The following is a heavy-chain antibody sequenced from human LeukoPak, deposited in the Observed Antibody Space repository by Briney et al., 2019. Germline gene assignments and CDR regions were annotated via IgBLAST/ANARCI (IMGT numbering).Heavy chain of an antibody. CDR2: ISGSGGST. J-gene: IGHJ4*02. D-gene: IGHD3-10*01. CDR1: GFTFSSYA. V-gene: IGHV3-23*01. Sequence: GGSLRLSCAASGFTFSSYAMSWVRQAPGKGLEWVSAISGSGGSTYYADSAKGRFTISRDNSKNTLYLQMNSLRAEDTAVYYCAKDREWFGELLYYFDYWGQGTLVTVSS. CDR3: AKDREWFGELLYYFDY.